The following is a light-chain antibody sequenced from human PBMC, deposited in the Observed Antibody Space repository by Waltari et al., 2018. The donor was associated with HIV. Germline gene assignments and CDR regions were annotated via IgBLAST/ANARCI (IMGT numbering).Light chain of an antibody. CDR1: QSVSSGY. CDR2: GAS. Sequence: EIVLTQSPGPLSLSPGERATLSCRASQSVSSGYLAWYQQKPGQAPRLLIYGASSRATGFPDRFSGSGSGTDFTLTISRLEPEDFAVYYCQQYGGSPPVTFGQGTKVEIK. J-gene: IGKJ1*01. CDR3: QQYGGSPPVT. V-gene: IGKV3-20*01.